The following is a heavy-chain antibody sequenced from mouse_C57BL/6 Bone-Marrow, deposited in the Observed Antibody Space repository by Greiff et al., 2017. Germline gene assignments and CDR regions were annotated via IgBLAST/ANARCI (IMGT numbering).Heavy chain of an antibody. D-gene: IGHD2-4*01. J-gene: IGHJ4*01. Sequence: QVQLQQSGAELARPGASVKLSCKASGYTFTSYGISWVKQRTGQGLEWIGEIYPRSGNTYYNEKFKGKATLTADKSSSTAYMELRSLTSEDSAFYFCARKWGYYDYYYDAMDYWGQGTSVTVSS. V-gene: IGHV1-81*01. CDR2: IYPRSGNT. CDR1: GYTFTSYG. CDR3: ARKWGYYDYYYDAMDY.